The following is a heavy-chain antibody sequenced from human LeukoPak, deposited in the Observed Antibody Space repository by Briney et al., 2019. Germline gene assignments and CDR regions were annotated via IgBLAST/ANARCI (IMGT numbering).Heavy chain of an antibody. CDR1: GFTFSGYA. Sequence: GGSLRLSCAASGFTFSGYAVHWVRQAPGKGLEWVGRARNKANSYTTEYAASVKDRFTISRDDSENSLYLQMNSLKTEDTAVYYCARVRYCSSTTCRGAFDIWGQGTMVTVSS. J-gene: IGHJ3*02. CDR2: ARNKANSYTT. CDR3: ARVRYCSSTTCRGAFDI. V-gene: IGHV3-72*01. D-gene: IGHD2-2*01.